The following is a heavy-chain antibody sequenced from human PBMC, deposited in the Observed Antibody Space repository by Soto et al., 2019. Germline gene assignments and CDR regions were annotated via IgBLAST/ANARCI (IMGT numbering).Heavy chain of an antibody. J-gene: IGHJ6*02. CDR1: GYTFTSYD. CDR2: MNPNSGNT. D-gene: IGHD2-2*01. Sequence: GASVKVSCKASGYTFTSYDINWVRQATGQGLEWMGWMNPNSGNTGYAQKFQGRVTMTRNTSISTAYMELSSLRSEDTAVYYCARGASTWVSYYYGMDVWGQGTTVTVSS. CDR3: ARGASTWVSYYYGMDV. V-gene: IGHV1-8*01.